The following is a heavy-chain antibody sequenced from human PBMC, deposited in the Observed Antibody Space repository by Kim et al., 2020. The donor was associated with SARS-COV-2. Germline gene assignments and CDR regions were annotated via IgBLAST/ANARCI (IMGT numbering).Heavy chain of an antibody. CDR2: FDPEDGET. D-gene: IGHD6-19*01. CDR1: GYTLSKLS. J-gene: IGHJ4*02. CDR3: ATTGDSSGWYFVFSF. V-gene: IGHV1-24*01. Sequence: ASVKVSCKASGYTLSKLSIHWVRQAPGKGLEWMGAFDPEDGETIYAQKFQGRVTMTEDTSTHTAYMEMTSLRSEDTAVYYCATTGDSSGWYFVFSFWGQGTLVTASS.